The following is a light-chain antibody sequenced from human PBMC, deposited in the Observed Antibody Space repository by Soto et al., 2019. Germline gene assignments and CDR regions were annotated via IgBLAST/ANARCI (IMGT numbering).Light chain of an antibody. V-gene: IGLV2-14*01. CDR3: TSYRGSSTLV. J-gene: IGLJ2*01. Sequence: QSVLTQPASVSGSPGQSITISCTGTSRDVGGYKYVSWYQQHPGKAPKLIIYEVGNRPSGVSNRFSGSKSGNTASLTISGLQAEDEADYYCTSYRGSSTLVFGGGTKVTVL. CDR2: EVG. CDR1: SRDVGGYKY.